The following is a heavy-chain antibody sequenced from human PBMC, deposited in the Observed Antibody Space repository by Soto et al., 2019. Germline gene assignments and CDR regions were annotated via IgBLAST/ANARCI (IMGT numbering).Heavy chain of an antibody. CDR3: AREGYASGWNDY. CDR1: GTSISTSY. D-gene: IGHD6-19*01. V-gene: IGHV4-59*01. J-gene: IGHJ4*02. Sequence: SETLPLTCSVSGTSISTSYWTWIRQPPGKRLEWIGCIYHSGTTNNTPSLTSRVTISVAMSKNQFSLKLRSVTAADTAVYYCAREGYASGWNDYWGQGIQVTVSS. CDR2: IYHSGTT.